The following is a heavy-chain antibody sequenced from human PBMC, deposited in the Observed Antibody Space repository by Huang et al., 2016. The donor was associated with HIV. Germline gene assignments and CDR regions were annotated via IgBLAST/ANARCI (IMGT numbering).Heavy chain of an antibody. D-gene: IGHD6-6*01. CDR1: GGCFKGYS. V-gene: IGHV4-34*01. Sequence: QVQLQQWGAGLFRPSETLSLTCDVYGGCFKGYSWTWIRHYPGKGLEWIGEITPTGDTNYSPSRKSRVSISVDTSKNQFSLRLNSMTAADMAVYYCVRGFSRSRSSCFDYWGQGSLVTVSS. J-gene: IGHJ4*02. CDR2: ITPTGDT. CDR3: VRGFSRSRSSCFDY.